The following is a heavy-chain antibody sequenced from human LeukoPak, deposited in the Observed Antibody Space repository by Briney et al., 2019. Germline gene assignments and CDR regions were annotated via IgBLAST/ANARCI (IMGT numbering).Heavy chain of an antibody. CDR3: ARVTGEENNESQYRPLDF. V-gene: IGHV1-69*13. CDR2: IIPIFGTA. D-gene: IGHD7-27*01. J-gene: IGHJ4*02. Sequence: ASVKVSCKASGGTFSSYAISWVRQAPGQGLEWMGGIIPIFGTANYAQKFQGRVTITADESTSTAYMELSSLRAEDTAIYYCARVTGEENNESQYRPLDFWGQGTLVTVSS. CDR1: GGTFSSYA.